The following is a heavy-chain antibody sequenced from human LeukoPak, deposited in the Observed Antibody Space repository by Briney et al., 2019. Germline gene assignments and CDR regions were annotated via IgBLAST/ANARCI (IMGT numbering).Heavy chain of an antibody. CDR3: ARRAIYYSFDY. J-gene: IGHJ4*02. CDR2: IYYSGST. CDR1: GASISSGGYY. V-gene: IGHV4-31*03. D-gene: IGHD2-2*02. Sequence: PSETLSLTCTVSGASISSGGYYWSWIRQHPGKGLEWIGYIYYSGSTYYNPSLKSRVTISVDTSKNQFSLKLSSVTAADTAVYYCARRAIYYSFDYWGQGTLVTVSS.